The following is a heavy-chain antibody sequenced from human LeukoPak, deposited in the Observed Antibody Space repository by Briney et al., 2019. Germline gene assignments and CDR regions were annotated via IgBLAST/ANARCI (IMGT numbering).Heavy chain of an antibody. J-gene: IGHJ4*02. CDR2: IKSKTDGGT. Sequence: GGSLRLSCAASGFTFNSYGMHWVRQAPGKGLEWVGRIKSKTDGGTDYAAPVKGRFTISRDDSKNTLYLQMNSLKTEDTAVYYCTTDPFQNIVVVPAAIIKMDYWGQGTLVTVAS. V-gene: IGHV3-15*01. CDR1: GFTFNSYG. CDR3: TTDPFQNIVVVPAAIIKMDY. D-gene: IGHD2-2*01.